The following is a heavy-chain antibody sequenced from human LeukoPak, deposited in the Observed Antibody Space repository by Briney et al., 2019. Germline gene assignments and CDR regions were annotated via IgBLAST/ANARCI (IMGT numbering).Heavy chain of an antibody. CDR1: GGSFSGYY. CDR2: INHSGST. Sequence: PSETLSLTCAVYGGSFSGYYWSWIRQPPGKGLEWIGEINHSGSTNYNPSLKSRVTISVDTSKNQFSLKLSSVTAADTAVYYCEAYYYYGMDVWGQGTTVTVSS. J-gene: IGHJ6*02. CDR3: EAYYYYGMDV. V-gene: IGHV4-34*01.